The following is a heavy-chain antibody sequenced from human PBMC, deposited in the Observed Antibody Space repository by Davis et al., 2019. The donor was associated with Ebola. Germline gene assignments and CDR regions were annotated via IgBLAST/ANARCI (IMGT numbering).Heavy chain of an antibody. D-gene: IGHD2-15*01. CDR2: ISGSGGST. Sequence: GESLKISCAASGFTFSSYAMSWVRQAPGKGLEWVSAISGSGGSTYYADSVKGRFTISRDNSKNTLYLQMNSLRAEDTAVYYCARPLKEVVVAATLPNYYYYGMDVWGQGTTVTVSS. CDR3: ARPLKEVVVAATLPNYYYYGMDV. CDR1: GFTFSSYA. J-gene: IGHJ6*02. V-gene: IGHV3-23*01.